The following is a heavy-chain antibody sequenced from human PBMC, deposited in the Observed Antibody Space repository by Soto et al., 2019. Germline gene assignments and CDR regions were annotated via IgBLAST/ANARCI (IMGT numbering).Heavy chain of an antibody. D-gene: IGHD3-16*01. V-gene: IGHV1-18*01. Sequence: QVQLVQSGPEVQKPGASLKVSCLASGYTFSSSAITWVRQAPGQGLERMGWISAHTGNSDYAQKLQGRVTMTIDTSSSPAYMELRILRPDDTAVYYCARAFFYGGTAHTFDAFDFWGQGTTVTVSS. CDR1: GYTFSSSA. CDR2: ISAHTGNS. J-gene: IGHJ3*01. CDR3: ARAFFYGGTAHTFDAFDF.